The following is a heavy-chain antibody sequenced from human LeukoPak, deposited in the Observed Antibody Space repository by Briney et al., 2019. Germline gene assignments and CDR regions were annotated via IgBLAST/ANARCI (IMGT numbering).Heavy chain of an antibody. V-gene: IGHV4-4*07. CDR2: IYNSGNT. J-gene: IGHJ4*02. Sequence: PPETLSLTCTVSGGSISTNYWSWIRQPAGKGLEWIGRIYNSGNTNYSPSLESRVTMSADTSKNQFSLKLSSVTAADTAVYYCARGTFDSSGYYLFDYWGQGTLVTVSS. CDR3: ARGTFDSSGYYLFDY. CDR1: GGSISTNY. D-gene: IGHD3-22*01.